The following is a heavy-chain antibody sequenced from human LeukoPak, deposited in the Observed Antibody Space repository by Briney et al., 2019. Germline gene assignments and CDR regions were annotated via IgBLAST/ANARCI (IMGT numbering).Heavy chain of an antibody. V-gene: IGHV5-51*01. CDR3: ARLMTTVTPSPFDY. Sequence: GSLKISCKGSGYSFTSYWIGWVRQMPGKGLEWMGIIYPGDSDTRYSPSFQGQVTISADKSISTAYLQSSSLKASDTAMYYCARLMTTVTPSPFDYWGQGTLVTVSS. CDR1: GYSFTSYW. J-gene: IGHJ4*02. CDR2: IYPGDSDT. D-gene: IGHD4-17*01.